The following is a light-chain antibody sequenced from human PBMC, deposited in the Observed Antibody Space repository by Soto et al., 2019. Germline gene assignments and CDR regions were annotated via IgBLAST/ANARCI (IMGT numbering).Light chain of an antibody. V-gene: IGKV3-20*01. CDR1: QSVSSSY. J-gene: IGKJ1*01. Sequence: EIVLTQSPGTLSLSPGERATLSFRASQSVSSSYLAWYQQKPGQAPRLLIYGASSSATGIPDRFSGSGSGTDFTLTISRLEPEDFAVYYCQQYGSSPRTFGQGTKVEI. CDR2: GAS. CDR3: QQYGSSPRT.